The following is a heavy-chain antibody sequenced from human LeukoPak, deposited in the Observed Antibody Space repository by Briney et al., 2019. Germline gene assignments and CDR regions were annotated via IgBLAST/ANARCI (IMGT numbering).Heavy chain of an antibody. V-gene: IGHV3-33*01. Sequence: GPLRLSCAASGFTFSSYGMHWVRQAPGKGLEWVAVIWYDGSNKYYADSVKGRFTISRDNSKNTLYLQMNSLRAEDTAVYYCARAISSGSYPMGWWGQGTLVTVSS. D-gene: IGHD1-26*01. CDR2: IWYDGSNK. CDR1: GFTFSSYG. J-gene: IGHJ4*02. CDR3: ARAISSGSYPMGW.